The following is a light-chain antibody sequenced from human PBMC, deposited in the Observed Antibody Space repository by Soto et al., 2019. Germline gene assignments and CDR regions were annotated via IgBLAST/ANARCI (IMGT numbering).Light chain of an antibody. V-gene: IGLV2-23*02. CDR1: RSDLGSYNL. CDR2: EVS. J-gene: IGLJ1*01. CDR3: CSYAGSSTSPYV. Sequence: QSLLTQPAPVSGSTEQSLTIACTVTRSDLGSYNLVSWYQQHPGKAPKLMIYEVSKRPSGVSNRFSGSKSGNTASLAISGLQAEDEADYYSCSYAGSSTSPYVFGTGT.